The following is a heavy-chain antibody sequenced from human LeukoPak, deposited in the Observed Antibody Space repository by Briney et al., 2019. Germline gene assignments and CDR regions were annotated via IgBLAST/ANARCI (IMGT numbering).Heavy chain of an antibody. V-gene: IGHV3-33*01. CDR3: ARAPRGKGWRDF. CDR2: IWSDGSDE. J-gene: IGHJ4*02. CDR1: GFTFSNYG. Sequence: GGSLRLSCAASGFTFSNYGTHWVRQAPGKGLEWVAVIWSDGSDEYYADSVKGRFTISRDNSNNALYLQMNSLRVEDTAVYYCARAPRGKGWRDFWGQGTLVTVSS. D-gene: IGHD6-19*01.